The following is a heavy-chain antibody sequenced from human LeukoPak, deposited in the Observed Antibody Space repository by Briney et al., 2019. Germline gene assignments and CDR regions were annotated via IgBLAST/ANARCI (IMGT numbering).Heavy chain of an antibody. J-gene: IGHJ2*01. CDR2: IYYSGST. D-gene: IGHD3-10*01. Sequence: PSETLSLTCAVSGAFITSSSHRWGWIRQPPGKGLEWIGTIYYSGSTYYNPSLRSRVTISLDASKNQFSLKLTSVTAADTAVYYCAGSGSGSYYSPWYFDLWGRGTLVTVSS. CDR1: GAFITSSSHR. CDR3: AGSGSGSYYSPWYFDL. V-gene: IGHV4-39*01.